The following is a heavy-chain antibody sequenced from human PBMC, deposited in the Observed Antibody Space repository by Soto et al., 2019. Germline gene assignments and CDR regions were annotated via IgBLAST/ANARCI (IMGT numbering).Heavy chain of an antibody. Sequence: GGSLRLSCAASGFTFSDYYMSWIRQAPGKGLEWVSYISSSGSTIYYADSVKGRFTISRDNAKNSLYLQMNSLRAEDTAVYYCARDMTTVTTSPVRYWGQGTLVTVSS. CDR2: ISSSGSTI. V-gene: IGHV3-11*01. CDR1: GFTFSDYY. D-gene: IGHD4-4*01. J-gene: IGHJ4*02. CDR3: ARDMTTVTTSPVRY.